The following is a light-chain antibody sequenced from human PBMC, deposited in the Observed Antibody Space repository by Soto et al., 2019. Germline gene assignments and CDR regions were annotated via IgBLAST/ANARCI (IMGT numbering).Light chain of an antibody. CDR2: FAS. V-gene: IGKV3-15*01. CDR1: QSVSSRY. J-gene: IGKJ1*01. Sequence: IVLTQCRARLSVPPGERATLSFVASQSVSSRYLAWYQQKPGLAPRLLIYFASTRATAVPARFTAGGSGTEFTLTISSLQSDDLAVYYCQQYDKWPRTFGQGTKVDIK. CDR3: QQYDKWPRT.